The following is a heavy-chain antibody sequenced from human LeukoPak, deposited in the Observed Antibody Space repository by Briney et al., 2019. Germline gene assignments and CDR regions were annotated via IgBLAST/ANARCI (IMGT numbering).Heavy chain of an antibody. V-gene: IGHV4-34*01. CDR1: GGSFSGYY. Sequence: SETLSFTCAVYGGSFSGYYWSWIRQPPGKGLEWIGEINHSGSTNYNPSLKSRVTISVDTSKNQFSLKLSSVTAADTAVCYCARRGVTMTLDYWGQGTLVTVSS. CDR2: INHSGST. J-gene: IGHJ4*02. CDR3: ARRGVTMTLDY. D-gene: IGHD4-11*01.